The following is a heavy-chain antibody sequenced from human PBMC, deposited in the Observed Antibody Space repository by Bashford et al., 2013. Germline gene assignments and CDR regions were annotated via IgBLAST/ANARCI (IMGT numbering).Heavy chain of an antibody. CDR3: AHLSRRYAYHSGSDYPVFDY. CDR1: GGSVTTWFL. J-gene: IGHJ4*02. V-gene: IGHV4-31*03. D-gene: IGHD2-21*01. CDR2: LLQWDH. Sequence: TLSLTCTVSGGSVTTWFLLELDPPAPRAGPGVDWVRLLQWDHVLQPSLKSRVIISVDTSNNQFSLNLNSVTAADTGTYYCAHLSRRYAYHSGSDYPVFDYWGRGTLVTVSS.